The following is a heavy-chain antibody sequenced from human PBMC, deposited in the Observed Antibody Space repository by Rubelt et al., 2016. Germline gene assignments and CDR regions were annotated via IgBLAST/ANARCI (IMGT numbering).Heavy chain of an antibody. J-gene: IGHJ3*02. V-gene: IGHV5-51*01. CDR2: IYPGDSDN. D-gene: IGHD1-26*01. CDR3: ARLRGSPQGAAFDI. CDR1: GYSFTTYW. Sequence: EVQLVQSGAEVKKPGESLKISCKGSGYSFTTYWIGWVRQMPGKGLECMGIIYPGDSDNRYSPSFPGQVTISADKSISTAYRQWSSLTASDTAMYYCARLRGSPQGAAFDIWGQGTMVTVSS.